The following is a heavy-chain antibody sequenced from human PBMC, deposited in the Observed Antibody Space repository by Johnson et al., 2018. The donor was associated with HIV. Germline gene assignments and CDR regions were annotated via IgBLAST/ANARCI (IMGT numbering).Heavy chain of an antibody. J-gene: IGHJ3*02. Sequence: QVQLVESGGGVVQPGRSLRLSCAASGFTFSSHGMHWVRQAPGKGLEWVAVIWYDGSTKYYADSVKGLFTISRDNSKNTLYLQINSLRVEDTAVYYCAKSDDPGIAVAGSAYDDALDIWGQGTMVTVSS. CDR1: GFTFSSHG. CDR2: IWYDGSTK. V-gene: IGHV3-33*06. CDR3: AKSDDPGIAVAGSAYDDALDI. D-gene: IGHD6-19*01.